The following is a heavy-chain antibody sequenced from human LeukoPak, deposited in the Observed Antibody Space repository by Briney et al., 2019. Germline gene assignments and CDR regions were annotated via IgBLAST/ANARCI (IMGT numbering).Heavy chain of an antibody. CDR1: GSTFSSYA. V-gene: IGHV1-69*01. J-gene: IGHJ4*02. D-gene: IGHD5-18*01. CDR3: ARDGGYSPFPEYHQYYFDY. CDR2: IIPIFGTA. Sequence: GASVKVSCKASGSTFSSYAISWVRQAPGQGLEWMGGIIPIFGTANYAQKFQGRVTITADESTSTAYMELSSLRSEDTAVYYCARDGGYSPFPEYHQYYFDYWGQGTLVTVSS.